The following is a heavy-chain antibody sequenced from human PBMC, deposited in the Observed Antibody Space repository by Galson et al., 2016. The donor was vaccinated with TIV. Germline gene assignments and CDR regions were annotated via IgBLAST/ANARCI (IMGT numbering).Heavy chain of an antibody. CDR1: GFTFSDYW. D-gene: IGHD3-9*01. V-gene: IGHV3-7*01. CDR3: ANFAANY. CDR2: IKQDGSVT. Sequence: SLRLSCAASGFTFSDYWMHWVRRAPGRGLEWLANIKQDGSVTFHAGVVKGRFAISRDNARNSLYLQMDSLRVDDTAVYYCANFAANYWGRGTLVTVSS. J-gene: IGHJ4*02.